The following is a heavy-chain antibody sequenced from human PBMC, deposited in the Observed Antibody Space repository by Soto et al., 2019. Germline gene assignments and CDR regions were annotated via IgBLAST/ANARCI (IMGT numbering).Heavy chain of an antibody. D-gene: IGHD3-16*01. CDR2: IIPIFGTA. V-gene: IGHV1-69*06. J-gene: IGHJ4*02. Sequence: SVKLYFKTSGGAFSSYAISLVRQAPGQGLEWMGGIIPIFGTANYSQKFQGRVTITAYKSTSTAYMELSSLRSEDTAVYYCARVWGGFDYWGQGTMVTVSS. CDR3: ARVWGGFDY. CDR1: GGAFSSYA.